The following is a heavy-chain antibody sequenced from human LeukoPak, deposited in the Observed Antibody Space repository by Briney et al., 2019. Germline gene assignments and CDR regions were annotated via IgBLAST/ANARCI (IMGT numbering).Heavy chain of an antibody. Sequence: GGSLRLSCAASGFTFGIYAMSWVRQAPGKGLEWVSAISGSGGTAYYADSVKGRFTISRDNSKNTLYLQMNSLRAEDTAVHYCVRGGASTWSWGQGTLVTVSS. CDR2: ISGSGGTA. CDR3: VRGGASTWS. CDR1: GFTFGIYA. J-gene: IGHJ5*02. V-gene: IGHV3-23*01. D-gene: IGHD2-15*01.